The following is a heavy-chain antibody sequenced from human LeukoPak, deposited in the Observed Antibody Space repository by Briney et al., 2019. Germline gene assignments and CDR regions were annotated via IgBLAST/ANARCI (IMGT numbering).Heavy chain of an antibody. Sequence: GGSLRLSCAASGFTFSSYWMSWVRQAPGKGLEWVANIKQDGSEKYYVDSVKGRFTISRDNAKNSLYLQMNSLRAEDTAVYYCARVGSSSWDYYYYYYMDVWGKGTTVTVSS. CDR1: GFTFSSYW. CDR2: IKQDGSEK. J-gene: IGHJ6*03. D-gene: IGHD6-13*01. V-gene: IGHV3-7*01. CDR3: ARVGSSSWDYYYYYYMDV.